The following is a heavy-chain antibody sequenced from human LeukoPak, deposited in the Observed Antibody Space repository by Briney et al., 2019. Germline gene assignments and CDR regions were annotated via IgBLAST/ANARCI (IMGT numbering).Heavy chain of an antibody. CDR2: ISASGGNT. CDR1: GFAFSNYA. CDR3: ARDKLAVAGSADY. D-gene: IGHD6-19*01. Sequence: QSGGSLRLSCAASGFAFSNYAMSWVRQGPGKGLEWVSAISASGGNTYYADSVKGRFTISRDNAKNSLYLQMNSLRAEDTAVYYCARDKLAVAGSADYWGQGTLVTVSS. J-gene: IGHJ4*02. V-gene: IGHV3-23*01.